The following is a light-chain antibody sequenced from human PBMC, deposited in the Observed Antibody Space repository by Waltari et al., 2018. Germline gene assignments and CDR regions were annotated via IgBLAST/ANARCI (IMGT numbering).Light chain of an antibody. CDR1: GSDIGGYNY. CDR3: CSYAGSYTFV. J-gene: IGLJ1*01. Sequence: QSALTQPRSVSGSLGQSVTISCTGTGSDIGGYNYVSWYQQHPDKVPKLIIFDVAKRPSGVPERFSVSKSGNTASLTISGLQAEDEADYYCCSYAGSYTFVFGVGTKVSVV. CDR2: DVA. V-gene: IGLV2-11*01.